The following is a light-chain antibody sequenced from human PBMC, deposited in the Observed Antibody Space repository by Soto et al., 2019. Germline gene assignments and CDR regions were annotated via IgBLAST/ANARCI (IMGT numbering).Light chain of an antibody. CDR1: SSDIGTNP. CDR3: SAWDDSIYGPV. Sequence: QSVLTQPPSASGTPGQRVAISCSGGSSDIGTNPVNWYLHLPGAAPKLLIYRDNQRPSGVPDRFSGSKSGTSASPTISGLQSEDEADYFCSAWDDSIYGPVFGGGTKLTVL. V-gene: IGLV1-44*01. CDR2: RDN. J-gene: IGLJ2*01.